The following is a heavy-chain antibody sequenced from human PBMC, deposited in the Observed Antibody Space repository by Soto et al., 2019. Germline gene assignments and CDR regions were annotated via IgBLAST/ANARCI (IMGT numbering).Heavy chain of an antibody. D-gene: IGHD3-22*01. Sequence: QVQLVQSGAEVKKPGASVKVSCKASGYTFTGYYMHWVRQAPGQGLEWMGWINPNSGGTNYAQKFQGWVTMTRDTSLSTAYMELSRLRSDDTAVYYCARDIGLNYYDSSGPFDYWGQGTLVTVSS. V-gene: IGHV1-2*04. J-gene: IGHJ4*02. CDR2: INPNSGGT. CDR1: GYTFTGYY. CDR3: ARDIGLNYYDSSGPFDY.